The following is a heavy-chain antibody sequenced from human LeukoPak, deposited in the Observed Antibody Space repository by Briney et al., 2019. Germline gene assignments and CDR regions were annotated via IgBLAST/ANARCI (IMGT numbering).Heavy chain of an antibody. CDR1: GFSLSTSGVG. CDR2: IYWNDDK. D-gene: IGHD4-17*01. Sequence: SGPTLVNPPQTLTLTCTFSGFSLSTSGVGVGWIRQPPGKALEWLALIYWNDDKRYSPSLKSRLTITKDTSKNQVVLTMTNMDPVDTATYYCAHPRYGHYYFDYWGQGTLVTVSS. V-gene: IGHV2-5*01. CDR3: AHPRYGHYYFDY. J-gene: IGHJ4*02.